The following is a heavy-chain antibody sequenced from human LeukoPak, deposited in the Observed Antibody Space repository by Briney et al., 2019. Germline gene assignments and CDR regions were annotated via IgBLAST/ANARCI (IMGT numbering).Heavy chain of an antibody. Sequence: SETLSLTCAVYGGSFSGYYWSWIRQPPGKGLEWIGEINHSGSTNYSPSLKSRVTISVDTSKNQFSLKLSSVTAADTAVYHCAREKIGTGIILGKDYYYMDVWGKGTTVTVSS. V-gene: IGHV4-34*01. CDR1: GGSFSGYY. D-gene: IGHD1-1*01. CDR2: INHSGST. CDR3: AREKIGTGIILGKDYYYMDV. J-gene: IGHJ6*03.